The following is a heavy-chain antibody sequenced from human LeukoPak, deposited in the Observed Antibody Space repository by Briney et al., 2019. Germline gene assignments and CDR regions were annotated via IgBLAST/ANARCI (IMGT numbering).Heavy chain of an antibody. D-gene: IGHD6-19*01. J-gene: IGHJ4*02. Sequence: GGSLRLSCAASGFSFANNPMTWVRQAPGKGLEWVSSISGSGGSTYYADSVKGRFTISRDNSKSTLYLQMNTLRAEDTAVYYCAKAKSGWHLFDYWGQGTLVTVSS. V-gene: IGHV3-23*01. CDR1: GFSFANNP. CDR2: ISGSGGST. CDR3: AKAKSGWHLFDY.